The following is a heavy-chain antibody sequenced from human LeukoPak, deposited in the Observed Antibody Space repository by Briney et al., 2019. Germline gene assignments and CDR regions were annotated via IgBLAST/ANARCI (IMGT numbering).Heavy chain of an antibody. D-gene: IGHD6-13*01. CDR2: ISSSGSTI. J-gene: IGHJ4*02. Sequence: QAGGSLRLSCAASGFTFSSYEMNWVRQAPGKGLEWVSYISSSGSTIYSADSVKGRFTISRDNAKNSLYLQMNSLRAEDTAVYYCARVPLPADSSSWYMGGPSYTFDYWGQGTLVTVSS. CDR1: GFTFSSYE. CDR3: ARVPLPADSSSWYMGGPSYTFDY. V-gene: IGHV3-48*03.